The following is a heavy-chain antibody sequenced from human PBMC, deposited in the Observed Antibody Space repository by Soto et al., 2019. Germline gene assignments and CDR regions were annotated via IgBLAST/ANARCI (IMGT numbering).Heavy chain of an antibody. CDR3: ASQSGGSAHSYDAFDI. J-gene: IGHJ3*02. CDR1: GYNFIGQY. CDR2: INPSGGST. V-gene: IGHV1-46*01. Sequence: ASVKVSCKSSGYNFIGQYIHWVRQAPGQGLEWMGIINPSGGSTTYAQKFQGRVVMTSDASTSTAYMELSSLRFEDTAVYYCASQSGGSAHSYDAFDIWGQGTMVTVSS. D-gene: IGHD2-15*01.